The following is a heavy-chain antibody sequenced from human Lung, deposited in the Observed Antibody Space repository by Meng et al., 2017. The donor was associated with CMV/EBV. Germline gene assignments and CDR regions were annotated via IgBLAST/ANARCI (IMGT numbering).Heavy chain of an antibody. D-gene: IGHD3-3*01. J-gene: IGHJ6*02. CDR2: IYYSGST. V-gene: IGHV4-59*01. CDR1: GGSISSYY. Sequence: GSXRLXCTVSGGSISSYYWSWIRQPPGKGLEWIGYIYYSGSTNYNPSLKSRVTISVDTSKNQFSLKLSSVTAADTAVYYCARSDFWSGYGMDVWGQGTTVTFSS. CDR3: ARSDFWSGYGMDV.